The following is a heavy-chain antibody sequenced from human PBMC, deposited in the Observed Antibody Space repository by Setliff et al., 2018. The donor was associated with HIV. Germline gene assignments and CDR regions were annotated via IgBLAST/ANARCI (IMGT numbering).Heavy chain of an antibody. V-gene: IGHV4-38-2*01. D-gene: IGHD3-3*01. CDR3: VRAPITIFGVIIIPVYFDY. CDR1: GYSISSGYY. CDR2: FYHSGST. J-gene: IGHJ4*02. Sequence: SETLSLTCAVSGYSISSGYYWGWVRQPPEKGLEWIGSFYHSGSTYYNPSLKSRVTISVDTSKNQFSLKLSSVTAADTAVYYCVRAPITIFGVIIIPVYFDYWGQGTLVTVSS.